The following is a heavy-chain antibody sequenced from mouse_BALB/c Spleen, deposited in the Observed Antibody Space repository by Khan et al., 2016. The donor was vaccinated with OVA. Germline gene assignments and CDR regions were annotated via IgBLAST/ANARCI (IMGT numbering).Heavy chain of an antibody. D-gene: IGHD1-1*01. CDR2: ISYSGNI. CDR3: ARVYGGDFDY. Sequence: EVQLQESGPGLVKPSQSLSLICTVTGYSITSDYAWNWIRQFPGNKLEWMGFISYSGNIKYNPSLKSRISITRTTPKNQFFLQLNSVTTEDTATYYCARVYGGDFDYWGQGTTLTVSS. J-gene: IGHJ2*01. V-gene: IGHV3-2*02. CDR1: GYSITSDYA.